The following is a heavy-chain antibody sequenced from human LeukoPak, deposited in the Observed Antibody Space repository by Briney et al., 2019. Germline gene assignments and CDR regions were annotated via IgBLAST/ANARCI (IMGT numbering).Heavy chain of an antibody. CDR1: GGTFSSYA. J-gene: IGHJ4*02. CDR3: ARGPYCSGGSCYSGYFDY. CDR2: IIPIFGTA. Sequence: GSSVKVSCKASGGTFSSYAISWVRQAPGQGLEWMGGIIPIFGTANYAQKFQGRVTITADKSTSTAYMELSSLRSEDTAVYYCARGPYCSGGSCYSGYFDYWGQGTLVTVSS. D-gene: IGHD2-15*01. V-gene: IGHV1-69*06.